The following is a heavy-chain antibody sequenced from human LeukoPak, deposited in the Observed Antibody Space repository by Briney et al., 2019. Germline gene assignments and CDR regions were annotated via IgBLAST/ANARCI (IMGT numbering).Heavy chain of an antibody. D-gene: IGHD4-17*01. CDR3: ASHGGTGY. CDR1: GFTFSSYS. J-gene: IGHJ4*02. CDR2: ISSSGSDK. Sequence: GGSLSLSCAASGFTFSSYSMNWVRQAPGKGLEWVSTISSSGSDKYYADSVKGRFTISRDNAKNSLYLQMNNLRAEDTAVYYCASHGGTGYWGQGTLVTVSS. V-gene: IGHV3-21*01.